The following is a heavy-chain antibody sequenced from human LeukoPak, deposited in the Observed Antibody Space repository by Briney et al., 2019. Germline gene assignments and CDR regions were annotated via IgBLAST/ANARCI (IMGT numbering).Heavy chain of an antibody. CDR2: IYWDDDK. CDR1: GFSLSTSGVG. J-gene: IGHJ4*02. V-gene: IGHV2-5*02. D-gene: IGHD5-18*01. CDR3: AHADTAMVHIDY. Sequence: SGPTLVKPTQALTLTCTFSGFSLSTSGVGVGWIRQPPGKALERLALIYWDDDKRYSPSLKSRLTITKDTSKNQVVLTMTNMDPVDTATYYCAHADTAMVHIDYWGQGTLVTVSS.